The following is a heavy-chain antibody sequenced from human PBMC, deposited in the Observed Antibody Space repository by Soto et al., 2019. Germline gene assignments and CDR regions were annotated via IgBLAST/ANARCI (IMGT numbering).Heavy chain of an antibody. D-gene: IGHD2-8*01. V-gene: IGHV3-9*01. CDR1: GFTFDDYA. Sequence: GGSLRLSCAASGFTFDDYAMHWVRQAPGKGLEWVSGISWNSGSIGYADSVKGRFTISRDNAKNSLYLQMNSLRAEDTALYYCAKDRGLMVYAIHLWGQGTLVTVSS. CDR3: AKDRGLMVYAIHL. CDR2: ISWNSGSI. J-gene: IGHJ5*02.